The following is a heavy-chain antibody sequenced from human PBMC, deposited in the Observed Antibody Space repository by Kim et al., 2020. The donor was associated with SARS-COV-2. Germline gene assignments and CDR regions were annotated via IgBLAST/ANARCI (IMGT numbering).Heavy chain of an antibody. CDR3: ARMYSSGWYRGS. V-gene: IGHV4-34*01. J-gene: IGHJ5*02. CDR2: INHSGST. D-gene: IGHD6-19*01. Sequence: SETLSLTCAVYGGSFSGYYWSWIRQPPGKGLEWIGEINHSGSTNYNPSLKSRVTISVDTSKNQFSLKLSSVTAADTAVYYCARMYSSGWYRGSWGQGTLVTVSS. CDR1: GGSFSGYY.